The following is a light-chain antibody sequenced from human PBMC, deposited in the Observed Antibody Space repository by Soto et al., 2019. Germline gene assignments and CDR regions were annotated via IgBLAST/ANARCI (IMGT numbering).Light chain of an antibody. Sequence: EIVLKQSPATLSLSPGDRATLSCRAIQNVGTSLAWYQQKPGQAPRLLLYDASDRATGIPARFSGSGSGTDFTLTIIILEPEDFAMYYCQQRSNWPPISFGQGTKLEI. V-gene: IGKV3-11*01. CDR3: QQRSNWPPIS. CDR2: DAS. J-gene: IGKJ2*01. CDR1: QNVGTS.